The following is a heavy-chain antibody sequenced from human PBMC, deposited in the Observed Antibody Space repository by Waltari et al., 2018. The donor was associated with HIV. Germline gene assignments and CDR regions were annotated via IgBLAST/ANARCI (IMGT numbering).Heavy chain of an antibody. CDR2: MKPNSGNT. CDR3: ARSSITGTSGGGIDV. V-gene: IGHV1-8*01. D-gene: IGHD1-7*01. J-gene: IGHJ6*02. CDR1: GYTFTSYD. Sequence: QVQLVQSGAEVKKPGASVKVSCKASGYTFTSYDINWVRQATGQGLEWMGLMKPNSGNTGDAPKFQGRVTITRNTSISTAYMELSSLRSEDTAVYYCARSSITGTSGGGIDVWGQGTTVTVSS.